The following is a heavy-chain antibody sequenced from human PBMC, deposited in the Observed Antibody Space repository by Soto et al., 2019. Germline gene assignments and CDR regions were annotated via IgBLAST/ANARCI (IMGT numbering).Heavy chain of an antibody. V-gene: IGHV1-46*01. Sequence: GASVKVSCKASGYTFTSYYMHWVRQAPGQGLEWMGIINPSGGSTSYAQKFQGRVTMTRDTSTSTVYMELSSLRSEDTAVYYCARILEQQLVLGKPVHYYGMDVWGQGTTVTVSS. D-gene: IGHD6-13*01. CDR1: GYTFTSYY. CDR2: INPSGGST. J-gene: IGHJ6*02. CDR3: ARILEQQLVLGKPVHYYGMDV.